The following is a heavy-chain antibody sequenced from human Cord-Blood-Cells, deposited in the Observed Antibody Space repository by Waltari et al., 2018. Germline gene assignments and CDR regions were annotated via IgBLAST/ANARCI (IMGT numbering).Heavy chain of an antibody. J-gene: IGHJ3*02. V-gene: IGHV3-15*01. CDR1: GFTFSNAW. CDR3: TTDRAAAPDAFDI. CDR2: IKSKTDSGTT. Sequence: EVQLVESGGGLVKLGGSLTLTTAASGFTFSNAWMRWVRQAPGKGLEGVGRIKSKTDSGTTDYAAPVKGRFTISREDSKNTLYLQMNSLKTEDTAVYYCTTDRAAAPDAFDIWGQGTMVTVSS. D-gene: IGHD6-13*01.